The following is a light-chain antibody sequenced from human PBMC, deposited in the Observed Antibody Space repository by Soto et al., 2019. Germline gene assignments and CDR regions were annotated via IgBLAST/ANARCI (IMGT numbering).Light chain of an antibody. V-gene: IGKV3-20*01. CDR3: QQYASSAQT. Sequence: EIVLTQSPGTLSLSPGERATLSCRASQSVSGSYLAWYQQKPGQAPRLLIYGASSRANGIPDRFSGSGSGTDHTLTISRLEPKDFAVYYCQQYASSAQTFGQATKVDIK. J-gene: IGKJ1*01. CDR2: GAS. CDR1: QSVSGSY.